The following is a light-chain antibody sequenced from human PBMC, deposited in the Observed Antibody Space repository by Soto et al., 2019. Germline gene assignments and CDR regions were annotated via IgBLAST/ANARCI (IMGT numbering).Light chain of an antibody. J-gene: IGKJ1*01. V-gene: IGKV1-39*02. CDR2: GAS. CDR1: QSVSFF. CDR3: QEALNEPWT. Sequence: DVRLTQSPSSLSVSVGDIVSISFRASQSVSFFLSWYQQRPGRAPKLLIYGASNLASGVPPRFSGSRSGTDFTLVIDSLQPEDLGTYYCQEALNEPWTFGQGTKVDIK.